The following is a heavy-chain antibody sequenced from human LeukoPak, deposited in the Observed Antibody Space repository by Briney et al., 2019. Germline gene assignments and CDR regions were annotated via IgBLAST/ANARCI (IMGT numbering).Heavy chain of an antibody. CDR1: GFPFMSYN. D-gene: IGHD4-17*01. CDR3: ASFMTTATIPHY. V-gene: IGHV3-21*01. CDR2: ITSSGSHM. Sequence: PGGPLGLSSAASGFPFMSYNMNCDRPAPPTPLERFSSITSSGSHMYYADSVKGRFTISRDNAKSSLYLQMNSLSAEDTAVYYCASFMTTATIPHYWGQGTLVTVSS. J-gene: IGHJ4*02.